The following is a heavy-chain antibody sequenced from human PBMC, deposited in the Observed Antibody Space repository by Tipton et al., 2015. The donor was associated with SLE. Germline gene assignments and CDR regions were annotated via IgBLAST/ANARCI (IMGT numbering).Heavy chain of an antibody. J-gene: IGHJ4*02. CDR2: IYYSGST. V-gene: IGHV4-39*07. CDR3: AKVAVAGRDY. CDR1: GGSISSSSYY. D-gene: IGHD6-19*01. Sequence: GLVKPSETLSLICTVSGGSISSSSYYWGWIRQSPGKGLEWIGSIYYSGSTRYNPSLKSRVTISVDTSKNQFSLKLSSVTAADTAVYYCAKVAVAGRDYWVQGTLVTVSS.